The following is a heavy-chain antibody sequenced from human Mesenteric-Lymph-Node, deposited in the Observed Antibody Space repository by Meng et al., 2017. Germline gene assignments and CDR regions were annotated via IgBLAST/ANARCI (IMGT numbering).Heavy chain of an antibody. CDR2: IYYSGST. CDR3: ARFSSAKTGPDY. CDR1: GGSVSSGAYY. V-gene: IGHV4-31*03. J-gene: IGHJ4*01. Sequence: SETLSLTCTVSGGSVSSGAYYWSWIRQYPEKGLEWIGYIYYSGSTYYNPSLKSRVTISVDTSKNQFSLKLSPMTAADTAVYYCARFSSAKTGPDYWGHGTLVTVSS.